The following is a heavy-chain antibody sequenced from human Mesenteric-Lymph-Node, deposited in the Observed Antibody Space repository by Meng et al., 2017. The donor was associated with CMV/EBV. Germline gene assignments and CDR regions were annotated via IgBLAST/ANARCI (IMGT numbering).Heavy chain of an antibody. CDR2: INHSGST. Sequence: GSLRLSCAVYGGSFSGYYWSWIRQPPGKGLEWIGEINHSGSTNYNPSLKSRVTISVDTSKNQYSLKLSSVTAADTAVYYCARLLSVAGIRGWGQGTLVTVSS. CDR1: GGSFSGYY. V-gene: IGHV4-34*01. CDR3: ARLLSVAGIRG. J-gene: IGHJ1*01. D-gene: IGHD6-19*01.